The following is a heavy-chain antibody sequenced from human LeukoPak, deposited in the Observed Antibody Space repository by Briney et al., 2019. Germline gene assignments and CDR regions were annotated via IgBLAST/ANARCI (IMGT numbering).Heavy chain of an antibody. CDR3: ARRRTGTLGY. CDR1: GFTLSSYS. V-gene: IGHV3-48*01. J-gene: IGHJ4*02. D-gene: IGHD1-1*01. Sequence: GGSLRLSCAAAGFTLSSYSMNWVRQAPGKGLEWVSYISNSGSTIYYADSVKGRFTISRDNAKNSLYLQMNSLRAEDTAVYYCARRRTGTLGYWGQGTLVTVSS. CDR2: ISNSGSTI.